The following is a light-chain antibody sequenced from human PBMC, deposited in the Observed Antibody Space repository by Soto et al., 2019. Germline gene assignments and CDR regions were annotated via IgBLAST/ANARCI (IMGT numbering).Light chain of an antibody. CDR2: GNS. CDR1: SSNIGAGYV. V-gene: IGLV1-40*01. J-gene: IGLJ2*01. Sequence: QSVLTQPPSVSGAPGQRVTISCTGSSSNIGAGYVVHWYQQFPGTAPKLLIYGNSNRPSGVPDRFSGSKSGTSASLAITGLQAEDEADYYCPSYDSRLSVVVFGGGTKLTVL. CDR3: PSYDSRLSVVV.